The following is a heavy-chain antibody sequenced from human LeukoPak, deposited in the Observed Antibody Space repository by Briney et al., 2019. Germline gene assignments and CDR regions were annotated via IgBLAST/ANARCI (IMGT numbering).Heavy chain of an antibody. J-gene: IGHJ6*02. CDR1: GFTFDDYA. D-gene: IGHD2-2*01. CDR3: AKGSIPAASYYYYGTDV. CDR2: ISWNSGSI. Sequence: GGSLRLSCAASGFTFDDYAMHWVRQAPGKGLEWVSGISWNSGSIGYADSVKGRFTISRDNAKNSLYLQMNSLRAEDTALYYCAKGSIPAASYYYYGTDVWGQGTTVTVSS. V-gene: IGHV3-9*01.